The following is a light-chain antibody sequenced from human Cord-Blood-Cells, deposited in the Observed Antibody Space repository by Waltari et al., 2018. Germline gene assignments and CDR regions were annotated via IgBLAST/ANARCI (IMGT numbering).Light chain of an antibody. CDR1: STHVGGYNY. Sequence: QSALTQPASVSGSPGQSLTISCTGTSTHVGGYNYVSWHQQHPGKAPKLMMYDVSNRPSGVSNRFSGSKSGNTASLTISGLQAEDEADYYCSSYTSSSTLDWVFGGGTKLTVL. V-gene: IGLV2-14*01. CDR3: SSYTSSSTLDWV. J-gene: IGLJ3*02. CDR2: DVS.